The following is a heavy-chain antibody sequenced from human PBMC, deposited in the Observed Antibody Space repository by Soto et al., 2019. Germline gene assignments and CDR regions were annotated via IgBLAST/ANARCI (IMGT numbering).Heavy chain of an antibody. CDR2: IYYSGST. D-gene: IGHD2-15*01. J-gene: IGHJ4*02. Sequence: NPSETLSLTCTVSGGSISSSSYYWGWIRQPPGKGLEWIGSIYYSGSTYYNPSLKSRVTISVDTSKNQFSLKLSSVTAADTAVYYCARQRIAVVAAPAVDYWGQGTLVTVSS. V-gene: IGHV4-39*01. CDR1: GGSISSSSYY. CDR3: ARQRIAVVAAPAVDY.